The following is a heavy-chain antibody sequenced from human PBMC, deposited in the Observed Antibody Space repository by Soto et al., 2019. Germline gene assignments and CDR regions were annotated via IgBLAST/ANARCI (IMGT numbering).Heavy chain of an antibody. V-gene: IGHV3-74*03. D-gene: IGHD2-15*01. Sequence: EVQLVESGGGLVQPGGSLRLSCAASGFTFSYYWMHWVRQSPGKGLLWVSHIHSDEISTTYADSVKGRFTISRDNAKNTLYLQMNSLRAEDTSIYYCVRGDRGGFDLWGQGTMVSVSS. CDR1: GFTFSYYW. CDR2: IHSDEIST. J-gene: IGHJ3*01. CDR3: VRGDRGGFDL.